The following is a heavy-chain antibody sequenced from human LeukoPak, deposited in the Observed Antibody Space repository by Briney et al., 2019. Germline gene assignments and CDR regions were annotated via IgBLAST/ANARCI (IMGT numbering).Heavy chain of an antibody. CDR2: ISTDGSST. J-gene: IGHJ6*02. CDR1: GFTFSRYW. Sequence: QPGGSLRLSCAASGFTFSRYWMHCLRQAPGKGPVWVSRISTDGSSTSYADSVKGRFTISRDSGKNTLYLQLNSLRAEDTAVYYCASYLTSIPSGMDVWGQGTTVTVSS. V-gene: IGHV3-74*01. CDR3: ASYLTSIPSGMDV. D-gene: IGHD2/OR15-2a*01.